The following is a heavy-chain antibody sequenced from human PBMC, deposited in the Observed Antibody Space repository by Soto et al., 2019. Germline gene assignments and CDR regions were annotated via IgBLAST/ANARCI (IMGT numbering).Heavy chain of an antibody. CDR2: ISGSGGST. D-gene: IGHD2-21*02. CDR1: GFTFSSYA. J-gene: IGHJ4*02. Sequence: HPGGSLRLSCAASGFTFSSYAMSWVRQAPGKGLEWVSAISGSGGSTYYADSVKGRFTISRDNSKNTLYLQMNSLRAEDTAVYYCAKDSYTYCGGDCYSSYWGQGTLVTVSS. V-gene: IGHV3-23*01. CDR3: AKDSYTYCGGDCYSSY.